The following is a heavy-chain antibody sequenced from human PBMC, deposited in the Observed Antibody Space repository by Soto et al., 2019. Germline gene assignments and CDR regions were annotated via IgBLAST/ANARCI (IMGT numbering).Heavy chain of an antibody. Sequence: GGSLRLSCAASGFTFSSYGMHCVRQAPGKGLEWVAVISYDGSNKYYADSVKGRFTISRDNSKNTLYLQMNSLRAEDTAVYYCAKNVTAAAPFDYWGQGTLVTVSS. CDR3: AKNVTAAAPFDY. J-gene: IGHJ4*02. CDR1: GFTFSSYG. CDR2: ISYDGSNK. D-gene: IGHD6-13*01. V-gene: IGHV3-30*18.